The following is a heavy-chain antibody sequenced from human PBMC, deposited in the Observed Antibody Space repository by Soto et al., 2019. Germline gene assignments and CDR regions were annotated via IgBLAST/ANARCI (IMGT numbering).Heavy chain of an antibody. D-gene: IGHD3-3*01. J-gene: IGHJ5*02. CDR1: GGSISSSSYY. Sequence: PSETLSLTCTVSGGSISSSSYYWGWIRQPPGKGLEWIESIYYSGSTYYNPSLKSRVTISVDTSKNQFSLKLSSVTAADTAVYYCASRGESNYDFWSGYSNWFDPWGQGTLVTVSS. CDR2: IYYSGST. CDR3: ASRGESNYDFWSGYSNWFDP. V-gene: IGHV4-39*07.